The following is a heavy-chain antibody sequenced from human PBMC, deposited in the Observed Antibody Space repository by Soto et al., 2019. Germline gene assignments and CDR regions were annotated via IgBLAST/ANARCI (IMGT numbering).Heavy chain of an antibody. CDR2: IYYSGST. Sequence: PSETLSLTCTVSGGSISSYYWSWIRQPPGKGLEWIGYIYYSGSTNYNPSLKSRVTISVDTSKNQFSLKLSSVTAADTAAYYYDNSGSYSGMDVWGRGTTVTVSS. CDR3: DNSGSYSGMDV. CDR1: GGSISSYY. J-gene: IGHJ6*02. V-gene: IGHV4-59*01. D-gene: IGHD3-22*01.